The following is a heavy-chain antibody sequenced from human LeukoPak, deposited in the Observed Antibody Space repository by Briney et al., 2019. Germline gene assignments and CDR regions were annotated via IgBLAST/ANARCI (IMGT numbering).Heavy chain of an antibody. Sequence: PSETLSLTCTVSGGSISSYYWSWIRQPPGKGLEWIGYIYYSGSTNYNPSLKSRVTISVDTSKNQFSLKLSSVTAADTAVYYCASLLGDYLDYWGQGTLVTVSS. V-gene: IGHV4-59*01. CDR1: GGSISSYY. CDR3: ASLLGDYLDY. J-gene: IGHJ4*02. CDR2: IYYSGST.